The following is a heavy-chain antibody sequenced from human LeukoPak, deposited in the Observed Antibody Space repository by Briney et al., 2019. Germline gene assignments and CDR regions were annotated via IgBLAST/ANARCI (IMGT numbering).Heavy chain of an antibody. J-gene: IGHJ6*02. D-gene: IGHD6-6*01. CDR2: IYTSGST. Sequence: SETLSLTCTVSGGSISSHYWSWIRQPAGKGLEWIGRIYTSGSTNYNSSLKSRVTMSVDTSKKQFSLKLSSVTAADTAVYHCARDGIAAPYGMDVWGQGTTVTVSS. V-gene: IGHV4-4*07. CDR1: GGSISSHY. CDR3: ARDGIAAPYGMDV.